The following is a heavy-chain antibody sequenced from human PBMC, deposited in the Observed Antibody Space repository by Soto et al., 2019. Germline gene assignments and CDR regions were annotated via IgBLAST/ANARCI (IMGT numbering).Heavy chain of an antibody. CDR1: GYSFAGYW. V-gene: IGHV5-51*01. Sequence: GESLKISCKGSGYSFAGYWIAWVRQMPGKGLEWMGIIYPDNSDTRYSRSFQGQVTISADKSISTAYLQWSGLKASDTAMYYCARLWECSSTSCYANYYYMDVWGKGTTVTVSS. CDR3: ARLWECSSTSCYANYYYMDV. D-gene: IGHD2-2*01. CDR2: IYPDNSDT. J-gene: IGHJ6*03.